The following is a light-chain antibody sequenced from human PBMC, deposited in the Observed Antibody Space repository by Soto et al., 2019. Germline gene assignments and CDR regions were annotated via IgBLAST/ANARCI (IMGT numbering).Light chain of an antibody. CDR1: QSVSNNY. V-gene: IGKV3-20*01. J-gene: IGKJ1*01. CDR3: REYAASPLT. CDR2: GAS. Sequence: EVVLTQSPGTLSLSPRERATLSCRASQSVSNNYLAWYQHKPGQAPRLLIYGASNRAPGIPDRFSGSGSGPDFTLTISRLEPEDFAVYYCREYAASPLTFGQGTPVEVK.